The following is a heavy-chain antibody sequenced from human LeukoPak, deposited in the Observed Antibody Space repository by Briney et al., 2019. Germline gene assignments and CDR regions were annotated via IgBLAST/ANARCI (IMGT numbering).Heavy chain of an antibody. CDR1: GYSISSGYY. Sequence: PSETLSLTCTVSGYSISSGYYWGWIRQPPGKGLEWIGSIYHSGSTYYNPSLKSRVTIPVDTSKNQFSLKLSSVTAADTAVYYCARERRDYYGSGSYIWFDPWGQGTLVTVSS. V-gene: IGHV4-38-2*02. J-gene: IGHJ5*02. D-gene: IGHD3-10*01. CDR2: IYHSGST. CDR3: ARERRDYYGSGSYIWFDP.